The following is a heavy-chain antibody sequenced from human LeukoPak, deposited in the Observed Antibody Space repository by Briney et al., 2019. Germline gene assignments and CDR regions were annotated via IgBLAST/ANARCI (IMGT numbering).Heavy chain of an antibody. Sequence: SETLSLTCTVSGGSISSYYRSWIRQPAGKGLEWIGRIYTSGSTNYNPSLKSRVTMSVDTSKNQFSLKLSSVTAADTAVYYCARDTVAEGASGFDYWGQGTLVTVSS. CDR3: ARDTVAEGASGFDY. V-gene: IGHV4-4*07. CDR2: IYTSGST. D-gene: IGHD1-26*01. CDR1: GGSISSYY. J-gene: IGHJ4*02.